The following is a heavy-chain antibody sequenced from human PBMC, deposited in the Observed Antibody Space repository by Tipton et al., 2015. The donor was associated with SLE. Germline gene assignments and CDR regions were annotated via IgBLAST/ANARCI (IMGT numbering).Heavy chain of an antibody. V-gene: IGHV4-59*01. Sequence: TLSLTCTVSGGSISSYYWGWIRQAPGKGLEWIGYIFYSGGTNYNPSLKSRVTISVDTSKNLFSLKLSSVTAADTAVYYCARGPLGGYDGDFDFWGQGTLVTVSS. CDR3: ARGPLGGYDGDFDF. D-gene: IGHD5-12*01. CDR1: GGSISSYY. J-gene: IGHJ4*02. CDR2: IFYSGGT.